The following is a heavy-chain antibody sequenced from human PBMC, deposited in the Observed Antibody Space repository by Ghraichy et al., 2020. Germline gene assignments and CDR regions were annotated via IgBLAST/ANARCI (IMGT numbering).Heavy chain of an antibody. D-gene: IGHD6-19*01. CDR2: ISYDGSNK. J-gene: IGHJ4*02. V-gene: IGHV3-30*04. CDR3: ARSRIAMAGSLSFDF. Sequence: GGSLRLSCAASGFTVSSYAIHWVRQAPGKGLEWVAVISYDGSNKYYADSVKGRFTISRDNSKNTLYLQMNSLRAEDTAVYYCARSRIAMAGSLSFDFWGQGTLVTVSS. CDR1: GFTVSSYA.